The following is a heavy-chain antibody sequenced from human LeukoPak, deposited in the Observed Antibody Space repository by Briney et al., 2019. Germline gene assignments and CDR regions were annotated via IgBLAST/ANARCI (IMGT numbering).Heavy chain of an antibody. V-gene: IGHV4-59*01. CDR3: ARGVRYGSYGY. J-gene: IGHJ4*02. Sequence: SETLSLTCAVSGGSISSYYWSWIRQPPGKGLEWVGYIYYSGSTNYNPSLKSRVTISVDTSKNQFSLKLSSVTAADTAVYYCARGVRYGSYGYWGQGTLVTVSS. CDR2: IYYSGST. D-gene: IGHD5-18*01. CDR1: GGSISSYY.